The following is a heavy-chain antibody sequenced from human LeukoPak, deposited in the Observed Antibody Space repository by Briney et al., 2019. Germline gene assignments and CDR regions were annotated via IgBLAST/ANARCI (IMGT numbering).Heavy chain of an antibody. D-gene: IGHD2-2*01. J-gene: IGHJ6*02. V-gene: IGHV3-30*04. CDR1: GFTFSSYA. CDR2: ISYDGSNK. Sequence: GRSLRLSCAASGFTFSSYAMHWVRQAPGKGLEWVALISYDGSNKYYADSVKGRFTISRDNSKNTLYLQMNSLRAEDTAVYYCARAPGYCSSTGCYGNYYYGMDVWGQGTTVTVSS. CDR3: ARAPGYCSSTGCYGNYYYGMDV.